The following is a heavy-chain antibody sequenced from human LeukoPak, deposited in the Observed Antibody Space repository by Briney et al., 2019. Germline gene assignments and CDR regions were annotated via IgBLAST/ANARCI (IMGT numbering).Heavy chain of an antibody. CDR3: AKLGCSSIRCYENN. CDR2: ISWNSDTI. CDR1: GFTFDDYA. V-gene: IGHV3-9*01. J-gene: IGHJ4*02. Sequence: GGSLRLSCAASGFTFDDYAMHWVRQAPGKGLEWVSGISWNSDTIDYADSVRGRFIISRDNAKNSLYLQMNSLRVDDTALYYCAKLGCSSIRCYENNWGQGTLVTVSS. D-gene: IGHD2-2*01.